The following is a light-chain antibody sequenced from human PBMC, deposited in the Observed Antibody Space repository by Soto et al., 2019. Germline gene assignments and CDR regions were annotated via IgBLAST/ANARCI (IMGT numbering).Light chain of an antibody. CDR3: CSYTTSNTRQIV. CDR1: SSDVGGYNY. V-gene: IGLV2-14*03. Sequence: QSVLTQPASVSGSPGQSITISCTGTSSDVGGYNYVSWYQQHPGKAPKFMIYYVSSRPSGVSNRFSGSKSGNTASLTISGLQAEDEADYYCCSYTTSNTRQIVFGTGTKVTVL. CDR2: YVS. J-gene: IGLJ1*01.